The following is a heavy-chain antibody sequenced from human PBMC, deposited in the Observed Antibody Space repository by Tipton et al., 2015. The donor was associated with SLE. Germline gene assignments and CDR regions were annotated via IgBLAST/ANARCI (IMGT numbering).Heavy chain of an antibody. CDR2: IYGGGST. D-gene: IGHD2-15*01. V-gene: IGHV3-53*05. CDR1: GFTVSSNY. CDR3: SREECSGGSCFDF. J-gene: IGHJ4*02. Sequence: SLRLSCAASGFTVSSNYMSWVRQAPGKGLEWVSVIYGGGSTNYADPVKGRFTISRDNSKNTLYLQMNSLMAEEAAVYFCSREECSGGSCFDFWGQGTLVTVSS.